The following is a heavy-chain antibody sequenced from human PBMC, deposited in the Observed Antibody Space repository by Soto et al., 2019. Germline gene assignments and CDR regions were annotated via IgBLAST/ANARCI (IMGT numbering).Heavy chain of an antibody. J-gene: IGHJ4*02. D-gene: IGHD3-22*01. Sequence: GESLKVSCKTSGYSFTNYWIGWVHQWPGKGLEWMGIIYPGDSETRYGPSFQVRVTISADKSISTPLLHRSSLKASDTAMYYCARHPNYYDGSGYYYSDYWGQGTLVTVSS. CDR3: ARHPNYYDGSGYYYSDY. V-gene: IGHV5-51*07. CDR1: GYSFTNYW. CDR2: IYPGDSET.